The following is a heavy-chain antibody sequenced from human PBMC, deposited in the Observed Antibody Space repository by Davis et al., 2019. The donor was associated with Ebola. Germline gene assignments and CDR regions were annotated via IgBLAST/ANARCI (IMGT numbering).Heavy chain of an antibody. V-gene: IGHV3-21*01. CDR2: ISSSSTYM. J-gene: IGHJ5*02. CDR1: GFTFSSYS. Sequence: GGSLRLSCAASGFTFSSYSMNWVRQAPGKGLEWVSSISSSSTYMYYADSVKGRFTISRDNAKNSLYLQMNSLRAEDTAVYYCARAQGVTCSGGSCYSGSRFDPWGQGTLVTVSS. CDR3: ARAQGVTCSGGSCYSGSRFDP. D-gene: IGHD2-15*01.